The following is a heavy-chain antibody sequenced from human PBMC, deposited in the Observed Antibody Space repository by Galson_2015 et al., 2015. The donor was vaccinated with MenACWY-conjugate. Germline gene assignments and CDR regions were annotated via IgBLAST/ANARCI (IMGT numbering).Heavy chain of an antibody. CDR3: ARLAYCGGDCYSTNGWHFDL. CDR2: IDWDDDK. D-gene: IGHD2-21*02. V-gene: IGHV2-70*04. Sequence: PALVKPTQTLTLTCTFSGISLSASGMRVSWIRQPPGKALEWLARIDWDDDKFYSTSLKTRLTISEDTSKNQVVLTLTNVDPVDTATYYCARLAYCGGDCYSTNGWHFDLWGRGTLVTVSS. CDR1: GISLSASGMR. J-gene: IGHJ2*01.